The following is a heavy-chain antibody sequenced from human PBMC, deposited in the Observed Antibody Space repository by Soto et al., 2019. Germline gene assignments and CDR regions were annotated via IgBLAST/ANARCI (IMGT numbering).Heavy chain of an antibody. V-gene: IGHV4-59*01. CDR3: ARADPSGWLGY. J-gene: IGHJ4*02. CDR1: GGSISSYY. Sequence: SETLSLTCTVSGGSISSYYWSWIRQPPGKGLEWIGYIYYSGSTNYNPSLKSRVTISVDTSKNQFSLKLSSVTAADTAVYYCARADPSGWLGYWGQGTLVTVSS. CDR2: IYYSGST. D-gene: IGHD6-19*01.